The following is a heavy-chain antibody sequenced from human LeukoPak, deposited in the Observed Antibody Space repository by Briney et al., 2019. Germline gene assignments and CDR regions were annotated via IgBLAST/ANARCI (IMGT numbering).Heavy chain of an antibody. J-gene: IGHJ5*02. CDR1: GGTFSSNA. CDR3: ARDWDVDTAMVASWFDP. V-gene: IGHV1-69*05. D-gene: IGHD5-18*01. Sequence: ASVKVSCKASGGTFSSNAISWVRQAPGQGLEWMGRIIPIFGTTKYAQKFQGRVTITTDETTSTAYMELSSLRSEDTAVNYCARDWDVDTAMVASWFDPWGQGTLVTVSS. CDR2: IIPIFGTT.